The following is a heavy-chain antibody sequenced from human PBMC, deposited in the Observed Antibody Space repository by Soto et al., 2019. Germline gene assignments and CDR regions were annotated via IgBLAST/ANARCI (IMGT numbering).Heavy chain of an antibody. CDR2: IKQDGSEK. D-gene: IGHD2-21*02. J-gene: IGHJ4*02. Sequence: EVQLVESGGGLVQPGGSLRLSCAASGFTFSSYWMSWVRQAPGKGLEWVANIKQDGSEKYYVDSVKGRFTISRDNAKNSLYLQMNSLRAEDTAVYYCARTAGAGPPTDDYWGQGTLVTVSS. CDR3: ARTAGAGPPTDDY. V-gene: IGHV3-7*01. CDR1: GFTFSSYW.